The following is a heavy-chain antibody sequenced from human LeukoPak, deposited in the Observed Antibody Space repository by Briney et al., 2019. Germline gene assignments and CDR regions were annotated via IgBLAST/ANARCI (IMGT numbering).Heavy chain of an antibody. D-gene: IGHD2-2*02. V-gene: IGHV1-2*02. CDR3: ARDLKYCSSTSCYKVELSDY. CDR1: GYTFTGYY. CDR2: INPNSGGT. Sequence: ASVKVSCKASGYTFTGYYMHWVRQAPGQGLEWMGWINPNSGGTNYAQKFQGRVTMTRDTSISTAYMELSRLRSDDTAVYYCARDLKYCSSTSCYKVELSDYWGQGTLVTVSS. J-gene: IGHJ4*02.